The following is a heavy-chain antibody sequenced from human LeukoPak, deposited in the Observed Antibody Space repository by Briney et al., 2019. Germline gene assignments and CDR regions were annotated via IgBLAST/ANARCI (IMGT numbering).Heavy chain of an antibody. CDR1: GGSISSRNW. CDR3: SRWEVEVLVQPY. Sequence: SETLSLTCAVSGGSISSRNWYSWVRQPPGKGLEWIGEIYHSGNTNYNPSLKSRVTISVDKSKNQCSLKMSSVTAADTAVYYCSRWEVEVLVQPYLGPGTLVTVSS. CDR2: IYHSGNT. D-gene: IGHD1-26*01. V-gene: IGHV4-4*02. J-gene: IGHJ4*03.